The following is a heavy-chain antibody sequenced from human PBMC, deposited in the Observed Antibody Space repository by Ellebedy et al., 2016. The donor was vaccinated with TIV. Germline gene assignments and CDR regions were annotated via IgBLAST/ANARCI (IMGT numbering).Heavy chain of an antibody. V-gene: IGHV1-18*01. J-gene: IGHJ4*02. CDR1: GYTFDNYG. CDR2: ISAYNNNT. Sequence: AASVKVSCKATGYTFDNYGISWVRQAPGQGLEWMGWISAYNNNTNYAQKLQDRVTLTTDTSTSTAYMELTSLRSDDTAVYYCGRVGKYCSSFSCYEDSWGQGTLVTVSS. D-gene: IGHD2-2*01. CDR3: GRVGKYCSSFSCYEDS.